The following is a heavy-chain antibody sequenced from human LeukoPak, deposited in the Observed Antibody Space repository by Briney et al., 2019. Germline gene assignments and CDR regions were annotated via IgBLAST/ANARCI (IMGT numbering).Heavy chain of an antibody. J-gene: IGHJ4*02. Sequence: GGSLRLSCAASGFTFGTYWMSWVRQAPGKGLEWVANIKKDGSEKYYVDSVKGRFTISRDNAKNSLYLQMNSLRVEDTAVYYCARDRARTGTTLLDYWGQGTLVIVSS. V-gene: IGHV3-7*03. CDR2: IKKDGSEK. CDR3: ARDRARTGTTLLDY. D-gene: IGHD1-1*01. CDR1: GFTFGTYW.